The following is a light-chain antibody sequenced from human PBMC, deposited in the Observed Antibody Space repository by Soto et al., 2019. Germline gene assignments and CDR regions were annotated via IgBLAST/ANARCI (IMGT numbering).Light chain of an antibody. CDR2: KXS. J-gene: IGKJ1*01. CDR1: RSIIRC. CDR3: QQYNDDPWT. Sequence: DIQFTQSPSFLSASAADRVTITCRASRSIIRCFAWYQQKPGKVPNLXIYKXSGLNTGGPSRXSGSESATEFTLTISSLHPEDFAIYYFQQYNDDPWTFGQGTKVDI. V-gene: IGKV1-5*03.